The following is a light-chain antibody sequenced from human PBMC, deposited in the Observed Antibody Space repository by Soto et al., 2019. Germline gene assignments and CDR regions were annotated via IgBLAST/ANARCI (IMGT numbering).Light chain of an antibody. CDR3: QQSFNLPRT. Sequence: DIEMTQSPSSLSASVGETITITCRASQSISSSLNWFQHSPGQPPKLLLFAASNLHAGVPLRFSGSGSGTYFSLTIRSLQPEDFATYYCQQSFNLPRTFGPGTRVEFK. CDR1: QSISSS. V-gene: IGKV1-39*01. J-gene: IGKJ1*01. CDR2: AAS.